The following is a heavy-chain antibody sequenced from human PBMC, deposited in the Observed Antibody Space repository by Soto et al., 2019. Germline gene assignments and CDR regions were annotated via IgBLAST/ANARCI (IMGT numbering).Heavy chain of an antibody. J-gene: IGHJ3*01. CDR1: GGSISIYY. V-gene: IGHV4-59*01. CDR2: IYYSGST. D-gene: IGHD1-20*01. CDR3: ARGGITGTRGAFDV. Sequence: SETLSLTCTVSGGSISIYYWSWIRQPPGKGLEWIGYIYYSGSTNYNPSLKSRVTISVDTSKNQFSLKLSSVTAADTAVYYCARGGITGTRGAFDVWGRGTMVTVSS.